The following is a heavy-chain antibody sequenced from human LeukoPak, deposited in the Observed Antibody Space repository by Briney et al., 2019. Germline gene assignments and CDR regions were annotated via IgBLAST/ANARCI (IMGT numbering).Heavy chain of an antibody. Sequence: PSETLSLTCTVSGGSITSSYWSWIRQSPRKGLEWIGYIHYTGSTNYNPSLKSRVTMLIDTSKNQFSLKLSSVTAADTAVYHCARGRYSAGDNWFDPWGQGTLVTVSS. CDR1: GGSITSSY. CDR3: ARGRYSAGDNWFDP. J-gene: IGHJ5*02. V-gene: IGHV4-59*01. CDR2: IHYTGST. D-gene: IGHD3-9*01.